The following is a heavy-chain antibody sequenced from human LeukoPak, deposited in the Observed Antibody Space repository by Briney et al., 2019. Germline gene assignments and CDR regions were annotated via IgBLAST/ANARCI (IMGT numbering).Heavy chain of an antibody. CDR3: ARPGYCSASTCSGPFDI. V-gene: IGHV4-34*01. Sequence: KTSETLSLTCAVHGGSFNKYYWTWIRQPPGKGLEWIGEINHSGGTNYNPSLKSRVTISLDTSKNQISVKLTSVTAADTAVYFCARPGYCSASTCSGPFDIWSQGSMVTVSS. CDR1: GGSFNKYY. J-gene: IGHJ3*02. CDR2: INHSGGT. D-gene: IGHD2-2*01.